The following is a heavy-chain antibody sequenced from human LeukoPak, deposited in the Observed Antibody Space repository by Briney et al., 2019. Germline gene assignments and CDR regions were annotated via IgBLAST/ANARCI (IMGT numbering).Heavy chain of an antibody. Sequence: ASVKVSCKASGYTFTSYGISWVRQAPGQGLEWMGWISAYNGNTNYAQKLQGRVTMTTDTSTSTAYMELSSLRSEDTAVYYCARDHYYDSSGYYYVWGQGTLVTVSS. V-gene: IGHV1-18*01. J-gene: IGHJ4*02. D-gene: IGHD3-22*01. CDR1: GYTFTSYG. CDR3: ARDHYYDSSGYYYV. CDR2: ISAYNGNT.